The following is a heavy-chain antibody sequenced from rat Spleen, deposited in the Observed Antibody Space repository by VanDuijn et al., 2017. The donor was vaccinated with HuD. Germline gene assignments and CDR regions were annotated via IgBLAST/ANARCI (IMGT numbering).Heavy chain of an antibody. V-gene: IGHV2-15*01. CDR3: ARSDYGYGFDY. J-gene: IGHJ2*01. CDR1: GFSLTNYG. CDR2: IRSGGGT. D-gene: IGHD1-7*01. Sequence: QVQLKESGPGLVQPSQTLSLTCTVSGFSLTNYGITWVRQPPGKGLEWIGTIRSGGGTDYNSTLKSRLSISRDTSKSQVLLKMSSLQTEDTATFYCARSDYGYGFDYWGQGVMVTVSS.